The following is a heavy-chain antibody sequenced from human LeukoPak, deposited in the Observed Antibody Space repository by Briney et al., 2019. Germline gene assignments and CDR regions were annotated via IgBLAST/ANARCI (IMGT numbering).Heavy chain of an antibody. J-gene: IGHJ4*02. Sequence: GRSLRLSCAASGFAFNNYGMHWVRQAPGKGLEWVAVVSYDGSYTYYADSVKGRFSISRDNSKNTLYVQLNSLRVEDTAVYYCARPVVLGAYLRGAYYFDSWGQGTLVTVSS. CDR1: GFAFNNYG. D-gene: IGHD3-16*01. CDR2: VSYDGSYT. CDR3: ARPVVLGAYLRGAYYFDS. V-gene: IGHV3-30*03.